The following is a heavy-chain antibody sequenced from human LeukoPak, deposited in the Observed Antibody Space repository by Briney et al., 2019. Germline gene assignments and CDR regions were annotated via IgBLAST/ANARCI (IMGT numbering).Heavy chain of an antibody. CDR2: ITSSSSYI. V-gene: IGHV3-21*01. CDR1: GFTFSSYS. CDR3: ARDLTVTSTCWFDR. D-gene: IGHD4-11*01. J-gene: IGHJ5*02. Sequence: GGSLRLSCAVSGFTFSSYSMNWVRLAPGKGLEWVSSITSSSSYIYYADSVKGRFTISRDNAKNSLYLQMNSLRAEDTAVYYCARDLTVTSTCWFDRWGQGTLVTVSS.